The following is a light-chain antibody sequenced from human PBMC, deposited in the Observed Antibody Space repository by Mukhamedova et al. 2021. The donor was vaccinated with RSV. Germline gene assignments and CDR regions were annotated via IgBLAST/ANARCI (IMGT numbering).Light chain of an antibody. CDR2: GAS. V-gene: IGKV1-27*01. CDR3: QKYNSASRT. Sequence: WYQRRVHGKGPKLLIYGASTLQSGVPSRFSGSGSGTDFTLTINSLQPEDLATYYCQKYNSASRTFGQGTKVEIK. J-gene: IGKJ1*01.